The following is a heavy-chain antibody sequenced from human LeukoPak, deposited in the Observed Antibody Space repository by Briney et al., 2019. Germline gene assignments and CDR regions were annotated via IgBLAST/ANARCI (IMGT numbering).Heavy chain of an antibody. CDR1: GGSISSSSYY. CDR2: FHTRGST. V-gene: IGHV4-61*02. J-gene: IGHJ5*02. CDR3: ARVDGSCSGGSCPSGNWFDP. D-gene: IGHD2-15*01. Sequence: SETLSLTCTVSGGSISSSSYYWGWIRQPAGKGLEWIGRFHTRGSTNYNPSLKSRVIISVDTSKNQFPLKLNSVTAADTAVYYCARVDGSCSGGSCPSGNWFDPWGQGTLVTVSS.